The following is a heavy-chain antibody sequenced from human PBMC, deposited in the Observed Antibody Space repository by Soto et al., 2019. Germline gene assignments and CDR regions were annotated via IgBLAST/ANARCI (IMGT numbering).Heavy chain of an antibody. CDR2: IYYSGSA. CDR1: GGSISSYY. CDR3: ARHIRGNSCMDV. V-gene: IGHV4-59*04. D-gene: IGHD2-21*01. Sequence: SETLSLTCTVSGGSISSYYWSWIRQPPGKGLEWIGSIYYSGSAYYNPSLKSRVTMSVDTSKNQLSLKLSSVTAADTAVYYCARHIRGNSCMDVWGQGTTVTVSS. J-gene: IGHJ6*02.